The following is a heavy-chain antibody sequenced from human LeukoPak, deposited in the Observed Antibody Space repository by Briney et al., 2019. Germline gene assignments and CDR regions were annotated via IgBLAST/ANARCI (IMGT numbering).Heavy chain of an antibody. V-gene: IGHV4-4*07. CDR1: GFNFRSYW. CDR2: IYTSGST. Sequence: GSLRLSCAASGFNFRSYWMSWIRQPAGKGLEWIGRIYTSGSTNYNPSLKSRVTISIDTSKNQVSLKMSSVTAADTAVYYCAKSGGYGLIDYWGQGTLVTVSS. CDR3: AKSGGYGLIDY. J-gene: IGHJ4*01. D-gene: IGHD6-25*01.